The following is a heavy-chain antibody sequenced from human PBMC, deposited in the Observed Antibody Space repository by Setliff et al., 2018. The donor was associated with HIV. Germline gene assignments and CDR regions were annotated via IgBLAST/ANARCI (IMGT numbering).Heavy chain of an antibody. CDR1: GDTFSTYS. CDR3: ARGLEEMAYYGMDV. D-gene: IGHD5-12*01. CDR2: IIPIFGAA. V-gene: IGHV1-69*13. J-gene: IGHJ6*02. Sequence: SVKVSCKTSGDTFSTYSLGWVRQAPGQGLEWMGGIIPIFGAAKYAPKFQTRVTITADESTSTAYMDLSSLTSEDTAVYYCARGLEEMAYYGMDVWGQGTTVTVSS.